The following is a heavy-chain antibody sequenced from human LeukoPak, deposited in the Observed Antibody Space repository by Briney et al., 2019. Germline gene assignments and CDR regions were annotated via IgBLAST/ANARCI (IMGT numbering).Heavy chain of an antibody. J-gene: IGHJ5*02. Sequence: PGGSLRLSCAASGFTLSSYIMNWVRQAPGKGLEWVSSISGSSSYIYYADSVKGRFTISRDNAKKSLFLQMNSLRAEDTAVYYCAKDSSGSYYNNWFDPWGQGTLVTVSS. CDR3: AKDSSGSYYNNWFDP. V-gene: IGHV3-21*04. CDR1: GFTLSSYI. CDR2: ISGSSSYI. D-gene: IGHD1-26*01.